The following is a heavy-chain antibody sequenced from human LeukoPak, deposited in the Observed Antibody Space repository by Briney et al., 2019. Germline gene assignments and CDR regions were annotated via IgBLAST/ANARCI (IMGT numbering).Heavy chain of an antibody. J-gene: IGHJ4*02. CDR2: TWYDGSNK. D-gene: IGHD5-12*01. CDR1: GFTFSSYG. CDR3: AKDGRRGLDSGYDSSWY. Sequence: PGGSLRLSCAASGFTFSSYGMHWVRQAPGKGLEWVAVTWYDGSNKYYADSVKGRFTISRDNFKNTVYLQMNSLRAEDTAVYYCAKDGRRGLDSGYDSSWYWGQGTLVTVSS. V-gene: IGHV3-33*06.